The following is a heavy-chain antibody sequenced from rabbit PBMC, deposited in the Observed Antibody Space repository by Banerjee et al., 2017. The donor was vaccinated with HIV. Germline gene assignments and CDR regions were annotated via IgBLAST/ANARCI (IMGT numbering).Heavy chain of an antibody. CDR2: IYAGFSGTI. J-gene: IGHJ4*01. V-gene: IGHV1S45*01. CDR3: ARDLAGVIGWNFDL. D-gene: IGHD4-1*01. Sequence: QEQLEESGGDLVKPEGSLTLTCTASGFSFSSSYWICWVRQAPGKGLEWIACIYAGFSGTIHYASWAKGRFTISKTSSTTVTLQMTSLTAADTATYFCARDLAGVIGWNFDLWGQGTLVTVS. CDR1: GFSFSSSYW.